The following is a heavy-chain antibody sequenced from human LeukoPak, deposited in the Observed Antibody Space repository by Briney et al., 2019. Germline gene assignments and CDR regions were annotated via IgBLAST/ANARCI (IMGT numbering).Heavy chain of an antibody. CDR1: GGSSSGYY. CDR2: INHSGST. Sequence: SETLSLTCAVYGGSSSGYYWSWIRQPPGKGLEWIREINHSGSTNYNPSLKSRVTISVDTSKNQFSLKLSSVTAADTAVYYCARSFRWVGIVVVPAAMIGGYGYWGQGTLVTVSS. J-gene: IGHJ4*02. D-gene: IGHD2-2*01. V-gene: IGHV4-34*01. CDR3: ARSFRWVGIVVVPAAMIGGYGY.